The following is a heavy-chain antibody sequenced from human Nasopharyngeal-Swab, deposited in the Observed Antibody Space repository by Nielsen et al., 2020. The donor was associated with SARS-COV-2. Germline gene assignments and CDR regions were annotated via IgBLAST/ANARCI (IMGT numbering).Heavy chain of an antibody. CDR2: INPNSGGT. V-gene: IGHV1-2*02. CDR3: ATRGEVVVAATGYYYYGMDV. J-gene: IGHJ6*02. Sequence: ASVEVSCKAAGYIFTGDFMHWVRQAPGQGLGRMGWINPNSGGTNDAQKFQGMVTMTRDTSISTAYMELSRRRSDDTAVYYCATRGEVVVAATGYYYYGMDVWGQGTTVTVSS. CDR1: GYIFTGDF. D-gene: IGHD2-15*01.